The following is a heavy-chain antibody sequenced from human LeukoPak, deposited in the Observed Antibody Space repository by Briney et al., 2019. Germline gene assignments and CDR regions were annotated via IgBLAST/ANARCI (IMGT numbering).Heavy chain of an antibody. V-gene: IGHV3-30*18. Sequence: PGGSLRLSCAASGFTFSSYGMHWVRQAPGKGLEWVAVISYDGSNKYYADSVKGRFTISRDNSKNTLYLQMNSLRAEDTAVYYCAKGYRRYCSSTSCQPFDYWGQGTLVTVSS. CDR3: AKGYRRYCSSTSCQPFDY. D-gene: IGHD2-2*01. J-gene: IGHJ4*02. CDR2: ISYDGSNK. CDR1: GFTFSSYG.